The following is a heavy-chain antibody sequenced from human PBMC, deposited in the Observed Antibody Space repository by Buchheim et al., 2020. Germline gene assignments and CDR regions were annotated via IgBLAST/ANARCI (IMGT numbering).Heavy chain of an antibody. J-gene: IGHJ2*01. V-gene: IGHV3-23*04. D-gene: IGHD1-1*01. CDR1: GFSFSNYW. CDR2: ISGGGGST. Sequence: EAHLVESGGGLAQPGGSLRLSCAASGFSFSNYWMHWVRQIPGEGLAWVSAISGGGGSTYYADSVKGRFTISRDNSKNTLYLQMNSLRAEDMAIYDCAKGPDYWNDSWYFDLWGRGAL. CDR3: AKGPDYWNDSWYFDL.